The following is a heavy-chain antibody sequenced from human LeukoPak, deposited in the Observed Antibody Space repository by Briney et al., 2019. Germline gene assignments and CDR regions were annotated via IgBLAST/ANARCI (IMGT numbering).Heavy chain of an antibody. CDR2: IIPIFGTA. J-gene: IGHJ4*02. Sequence: ASVKVSCAASGGTFSSYAISWVRQAPGQGLEWMGGIIPIFGTANYAQKFQGRVTITTDESTSTAYMELSSLRSEDTAVYYCAIYYYDSSGYSGYWGQGTLVTVSS. D-gene: IGHD3-22*01. V-gene: IGHV1-69*05. CDR3: AIYYYDSSGYSGY. CDR1: GGTFSSYA.